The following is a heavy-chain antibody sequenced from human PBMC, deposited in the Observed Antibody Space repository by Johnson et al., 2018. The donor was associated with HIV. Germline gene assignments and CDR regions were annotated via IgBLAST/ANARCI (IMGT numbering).Heavy chain of an antibody. CDR3: AKDLGGAYCGGDCYGAFDI. CDR2: ISGSGGST. Sequence: VQLVESGGGLVQPGGSLRLYCAASGFTFSSYAMSWVRQAPGKGLEWVSAISGSGGSTYYADSVKGRFTISRDNSKDTLYLQMDGLRPEDTAVYYCAKDLGGAYCGGDCYGAFDIWGQGTMVTVSS. CDR1: GFTFSSYA. V-gene: IGHV3-23*04. J-gene: IGHJ3*02. D-gene: IGHD2-21*02.